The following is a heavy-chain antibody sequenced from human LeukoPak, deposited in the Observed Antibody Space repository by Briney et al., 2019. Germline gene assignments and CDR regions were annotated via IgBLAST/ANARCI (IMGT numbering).Heavy chain of an antibody. CDR1: GGTFSSYA. D-gene: IGHD3-22*01. Sequence: GASVKVSCKASGGTFSSYAISWVRQAPGQGFEWMGGIIPIFGTANYAQKFQGRVTITADESTSTAYMELSSLRSEDTAVYYCARGQGIVDKYYFDYWGQGTLVTVSS. CDR3: ARGQGIVDKYYFDY. J-gene: IGHJ4*02. V-gene: IGHV1-69*13. CDR2: IIPIFGTA.